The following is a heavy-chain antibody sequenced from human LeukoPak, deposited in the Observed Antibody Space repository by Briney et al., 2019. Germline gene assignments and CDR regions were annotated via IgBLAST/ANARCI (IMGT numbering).Heavy chain of an antibody. CDR2: IYYSGST. D-gene: IGHD6-13*01. J-gene: IGHJ6*03. V-gene: IGHV4-39*01. CDR3: ARHEVGSSSWYIYYYYYMDV. Sequence: SETLSLTCTVSGGSISSSSYYWGWIRQPPGKGLEWIGSIYYSGSTYYNPSLKSRVTISVDTYKNQFSLKLSSVTAADTAVYYCARHEVGSSSWYIYYYYYMDVWGKGTTVTVSS. CDR1: GGSISSSSYY.